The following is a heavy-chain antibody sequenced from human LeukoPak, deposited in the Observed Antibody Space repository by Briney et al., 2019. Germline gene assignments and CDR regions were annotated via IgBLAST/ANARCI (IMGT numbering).Heavy chain of an antibody. V-gene: IGHV1-24*01. CDR3: ATARPSYYYGSGSHRKDGFDY. J-gene: IGHJ4*02. CDR2: FDPEDGET. CDR1: GYTLTELS. Sequence: ASVKVSCKVSGYTLTELSMHWVRQAPGRGLEWMGGFDPEDGETIYAQKFQGRVTMTEDTSTDTAYMELSSLRSEDTAVYYCATARPSYYYGSGSHRKDGFDYWGQGTLVTVSS. D-gene: IGHD3-10*01.